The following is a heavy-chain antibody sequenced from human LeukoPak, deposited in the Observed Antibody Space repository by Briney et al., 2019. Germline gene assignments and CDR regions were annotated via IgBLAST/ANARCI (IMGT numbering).Heavy chain of an antibody. CDR3: ARGLNYDFWSGYLWNYYYGMDV. V-gene: IGHV1-8*01. CDR2: MNPNSGNT. J-gene: IGHJ6*02. CDR1: GYTFTSYD. Sequence: GASVKVSCKAPGYTFTSYDINWVRQATGQGLEWMGWMNPNSGNTGYAQKFQGRVTMTRNTSISTAYMELSSLRSEDTAVYYCARGLNYDFWSGYLWNYYYGMDVWGQGTTVTVSS. D-gene: IGHD3-3*01.